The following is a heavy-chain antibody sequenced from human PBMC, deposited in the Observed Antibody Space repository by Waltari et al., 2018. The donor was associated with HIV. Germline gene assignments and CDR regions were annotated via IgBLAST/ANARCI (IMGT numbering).Heavy chain of an antibody. CDR3: ARENYYDSSGYLYYFDY. J-gene: IGHJ4*02. Sequence: KPGASVKVSCKASGYTFTGYYMHWVRQAPGQGLEWMGWINPNSGGTNYAQKFQGRVTMTRDTSISTAYMELSRLRSDDTAVYYCARENYYDSSGYLYYFDYWGQGTLVTVSS. V-gene: IGHV1-2*02. CDR1: GYTFTGYY. CDR2: INPNSGGT. D-gene: IGHD3-22*01.